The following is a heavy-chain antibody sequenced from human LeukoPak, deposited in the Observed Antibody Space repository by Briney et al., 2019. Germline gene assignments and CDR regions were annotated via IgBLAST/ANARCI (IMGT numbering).Heavy chain of an antibody. J-gene: IGHJ5*02. CDR2: ISGNSNYI. CDR1: GFTFSSNS. V-gene: IGHV3-21*01. CDR3: VRDRTSVIAPNWFDP. D-gene: IGHD4-23*01. Sequence: GGSLRLSCAASGFTFSSNSMNWLRQAPGKGLEWVSSISGNSNYISYADPVKGRFSTSRDNAEDSVYLQMNSLRPEDTAVYYCVRDRTSVIAPNWFDPWGQGSLVTVSS.